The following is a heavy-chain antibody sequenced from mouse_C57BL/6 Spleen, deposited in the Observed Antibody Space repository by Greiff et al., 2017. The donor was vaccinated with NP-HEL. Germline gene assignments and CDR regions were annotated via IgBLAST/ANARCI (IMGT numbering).Heavy chain of an antibody. Sequence: VHVKQSGPELVKPGASVKLSCKASGYSFTGYYMNWVKQSPEKSLEWIGEINPSTGGTTYNKKFKAKATLTVDKSSSTAYMQLKSLTSEDSAVYYCARIYYYGSSDYAMDYWGQGTSVTVSS. CDR3: ARIYYYGSSDYAMDY. J-gene: IGHJ4*01. CDR1: GYSFTGYY. CDR2: INPSTGGT. V-gene: IGHV1-42*01. D-gene: IGHD1-1*01.